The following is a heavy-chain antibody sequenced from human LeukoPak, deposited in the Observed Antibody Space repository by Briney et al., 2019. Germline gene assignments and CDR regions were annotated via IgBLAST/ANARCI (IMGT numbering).Heavy chain of an antibody. V-gene: IGHV3-72*01. J-gene: IGHJ4*02. CDR1: GFTFSDHY. CDR2: SRNKANSYTT. D-gene: IGHD3-22*01. Sequence: GGSLRLSCAASGFTFSDHYMDWVRQAPGKGLEWVGRSRNKANSYTTEYAASVKGRFTISRDDSKNSLYLQMNGLKTEDTAVYYCARGDSSGYSDYWGQGTLVAVSS. CDR3: ARGDSSGYSDY.